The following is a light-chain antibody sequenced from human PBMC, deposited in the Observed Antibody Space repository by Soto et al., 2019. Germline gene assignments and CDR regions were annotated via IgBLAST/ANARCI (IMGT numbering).Light chain of an antibody. CDR2: WAS. CDR1: QSVLYSSNNKNY. CDR3: QQYYSTPQT. J-gene: IGKJ1*01. V-gene: IGKV4-1*01. Sequence: DIVMTQSPDSLAVSLGERATINCNSSQSVLYSSNNKNYLAWYQQKPGQPPKLLIYWASTRESGVPDRFSGSGSGTDFTLTISSLQAEDVAVYYCQQYYSTPQTFGQGTKV.